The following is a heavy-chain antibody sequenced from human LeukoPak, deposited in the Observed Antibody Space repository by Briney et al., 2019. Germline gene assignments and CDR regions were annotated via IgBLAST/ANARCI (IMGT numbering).Heavy chain of an antibody. J-gene: IGHJ4*02. Sequence: GGSLRLSCAASGFTFSSYGMHWVRQAPGKGLEWVAVIWYDGSNKYYADSVKGRFTISRDNSKHTLYLQMNSLRAEDTAVYYCARDFNRWLQPYCFDYWGQGTLVTVSS. CDR1: GFTFSSYG. V-gene: IGHV3-33*01. CDR2: IWYDGSNK. CDR3: ARDFNRWLQPYCFDY. D-gene: IGHD5-24*01.